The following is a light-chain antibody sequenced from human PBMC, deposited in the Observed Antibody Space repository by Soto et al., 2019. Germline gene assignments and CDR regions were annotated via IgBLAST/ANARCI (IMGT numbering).Light chain of an antibody. CDR1: SSNIGAGYE. V-gene: IGLV1-40*01. CDR2: ENN. CDR3: QSYDSGLSGYV. Sequence: QSVLTQPPSVSEAPGQRVTISCTGSSSNIGAGYEAHWYQQVPGTAPKLLIYENNNRPSGVPDRFSGSKSGTSASLAITGRQDEDEAEYYCQSYDSGLSGYVFGTGTKLTVL. J-gene: IGLJ1*01.